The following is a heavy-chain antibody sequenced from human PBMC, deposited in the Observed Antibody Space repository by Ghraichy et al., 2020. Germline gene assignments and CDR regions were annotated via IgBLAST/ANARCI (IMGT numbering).Heavy chain of an antibody. CDR1: GFTFSTCS. Sequence: SLRLSCAASGFTFSTCSMVWVRQAPGKGLEWVSSISSSSGYIYYADSVKGRFTISRDNAKNSLYLQMNSLRAEDTAVYSCARIAVSGTWYFDLWGRGTLVTVSS. CDR3: ARIAVSGTWYFDL. D-gene: IGHD6-19*01. J-gene: IGHJ2*01. CDR2: ISSSSGYI. V-gene: IGHV3-21*01.